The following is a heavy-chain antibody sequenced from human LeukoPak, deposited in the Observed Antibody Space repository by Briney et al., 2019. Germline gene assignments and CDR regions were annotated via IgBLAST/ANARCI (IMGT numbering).Heavy chain of an antibody. D-gene: IGHD3-22*01. CDR3: ATRRGNYDSSGYYPSD. CDR1: GYTFTGYY. CDR2: IIPLFGTA. Sequence: SVKVSCKSSGYTFTGYYIHWVRQAPGQGLEWMGGIIPLFGTANYAQKFQGRVTITADESTSTAYMELSSLRSEDTAVYFCATRRGNYDSSGYYPSDWGQGTLVTVSS. J-gene: IGHJ4*02. V-gene: IGHV1-69*13.